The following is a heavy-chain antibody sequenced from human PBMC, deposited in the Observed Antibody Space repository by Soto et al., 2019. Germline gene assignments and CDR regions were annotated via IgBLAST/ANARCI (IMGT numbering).Heavy chain of an antibody. Sequence: GVLRLSCAASGFTFSRFDLHWVRQAPGKGLEWISYISSSGSTAYYASSVEGRFTISRDNANNSVYLQMDSLRAEDTALYYCTRAAWFPYLSFYWGQGALVTVSS. J-gene: IGHJ4*02. CDR2: ISSSGSTA. CDR1: GFTFSRFD. D-gene: IGHD3-10*01. CDR3: TRAAWFPYLSFY. V-gene: IGHV3-48*03.